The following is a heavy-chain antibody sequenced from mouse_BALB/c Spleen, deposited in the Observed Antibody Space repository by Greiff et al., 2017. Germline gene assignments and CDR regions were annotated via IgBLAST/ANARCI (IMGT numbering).Heavy chain of an antibody. CDR3: ARMVTRAWFAY. Sequence: EVKLQESGAELVKPGASVKLSCTASGFNIKDTYMHWVKQRPEQGLEWIGRIDPANGNTKYDPKFQGKATITADTSSNTAYLQLSSLTSEDTAVYYCARMVTRAWFAYWGQGTLVTVSA. CDR1: GFNIKDTY. V-gene: IGHV14-3*02. J-gene: IGHJ3*01. CDR2: IDPANGNT. D-gene: IGHD2-2*01.